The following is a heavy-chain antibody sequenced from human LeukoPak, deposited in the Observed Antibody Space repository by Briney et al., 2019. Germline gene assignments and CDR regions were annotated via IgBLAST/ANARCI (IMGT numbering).Heavy chain of an antibody. J-gene: IGHJ4*02. D-gene: IGHD3-10*01. V-gene: IGHV1-8*01. CDR1: GYTFTSYD. CDR3: ATDPRSLYYGSGSSDY. Sequence: ASVKVSCKASGYTFTSYDINWVRQATGQGHEWMGWMNPNSGNTGYAQTFQGRVTMTRNTSISTAYMELSSMRSEDTAVYYCATDPRSLYYGSGSSDYWGQGTLVTVSS. CDR2: MNPNSGNT.